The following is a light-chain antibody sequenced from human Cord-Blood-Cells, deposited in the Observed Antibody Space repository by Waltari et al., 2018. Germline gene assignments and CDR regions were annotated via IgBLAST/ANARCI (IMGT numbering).Light chain of an antibody. J-gene: IGLJ1*01. CDR3: CSYAGSNYV. CDR1: SSDVGSYNL. CDR2: EGS. Sequence: QSALPPPASVSGSPGQSITISCTGTSSDVGSYNLVSWSQQHPGKAPKLIIYEGSKRPSGVSNRFSGSKSGNTASLTISGLQAEDEADYYCCSYAGSNYVFGTGTKVTVL. V-gene: IGLV2-23*01.